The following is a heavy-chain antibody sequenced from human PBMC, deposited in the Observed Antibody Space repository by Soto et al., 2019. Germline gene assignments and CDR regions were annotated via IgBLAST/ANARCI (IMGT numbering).Heavy chain of an antibody. D-gene: IGHD6-25*01. Sequence: GGSLRLSCAASGFTFSSDAMHWVRRAPGKGLEWVAFIWNDGSNKHYADSVKGRFIISRDNSENTLYLQMNSLRAEDTAVYFCARDPGGSGYAFDMWGQGTTVTVSS. CDR1: GFTFSSDA. J-gene: IGHJ3*02. CDR3: ARDPGGSGYAFDM. CDR2: IWNDGSNK. V-gene: IGHV3-33*01.